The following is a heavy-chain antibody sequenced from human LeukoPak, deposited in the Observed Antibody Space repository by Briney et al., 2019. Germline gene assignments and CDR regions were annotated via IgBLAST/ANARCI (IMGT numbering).Heavy chain of an antibody. J-gene: IGHJ4*02. CDR1: GGSISSSSYY. V-gene: IGHV4-39*01. D-gene: IGHD1-26*01. CDR2: IYYSGST. Sequence: SETLSLTCTVSGGSISSSSYYWGWIRQPPGKGLEWIGSIYYSGSTYYNPSLKSRVTISADTSKNQFSLKLSSVTAADTAVYYCASVMLGIVGATIGYFDYWGQGTLVTVSS. CDR3: ASVMLGIVGATIGYFDY.